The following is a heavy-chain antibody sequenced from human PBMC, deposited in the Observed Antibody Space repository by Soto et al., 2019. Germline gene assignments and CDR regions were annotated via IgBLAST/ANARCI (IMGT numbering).Heavy chain of an antibody. J-gene: IGHJ6*02. CDR2: IKQDGSEK. CDR1: GFTFSSYW. D-gene: IGHD5-18*01. CDR3: ARLGIQLWLPYYYYGMDV. Sequence: GGSLRLSCAASGFTFSSYWMSWVRQAPGKGLEWVANIKQDGSEKYYVDSVKGRFTISRDNAKNSLYLQMNSLRAEDTAVYYCARLGIQLWLPYYYYGMDVWGQGTTVTVSS. V-gene: IGHV3-7*01.